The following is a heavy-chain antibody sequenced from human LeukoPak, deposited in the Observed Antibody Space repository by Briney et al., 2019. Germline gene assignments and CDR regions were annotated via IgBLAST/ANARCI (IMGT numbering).Heavy chain of an antibody. V-gene: IGHV3-15*01. J-gene: IGHJ4*02. CDR1: GFTFSNAW. CDR3: TTARIGGSMVRGVRFDY. D-gene: IGHD3-10*01. Sequence: GGSLRLSCAASGFTFSNAWMSWVRQAPGKGLEWVGRIKSKTDGGTTDYAAPAKGRFTISRDDSKNTLYLQMNSLKTEDTAVYYCTTARIGGSMVRGVRFDYWGQGTLVTVSS. CDR2: IKSKTDGGTT.